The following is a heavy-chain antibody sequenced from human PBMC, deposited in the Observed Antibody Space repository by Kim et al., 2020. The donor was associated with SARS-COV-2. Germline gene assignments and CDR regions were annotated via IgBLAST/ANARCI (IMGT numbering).Heavy chain of an antibody. V-gene: IGHV3-30*03. CDR1: GFTFSSYD. D-gene: IGHD3-10*01. CDR2: VSHDGSER. CDR3: ARVGPMIGGIIVHYYAMDL. Sequence: GGSLRLSCAASGFTFSSYDIHWVRQAPGKGLEWVALVSHDGSERYHADSVKGRFTISRDNSRKTLYLQMNSLRHEDTAVYYCARVGPMIGGIIVHYYAMDLWGHGTTLSLPS. J-gene: IGHJ6*02.